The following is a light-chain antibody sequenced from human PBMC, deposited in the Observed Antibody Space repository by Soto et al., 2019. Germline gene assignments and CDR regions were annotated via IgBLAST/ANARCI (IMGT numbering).Light chain of an antibody. CDR3: LQHNSYPLT. CDR1: QGIRID. J-gene: IGKJ2*01. CDR2: GAS. V-gene: IGKV1-17*01. Sequence: DIQMTQSPSSLSASVGDRVTITCRASQGIRIDLGWYQQKPGKAPKRLIFGASSLQSGVPSRFSGSGSGTEFTLTISSLQPEDFATYFCLQHNSYPLTFGQGTKLEI.